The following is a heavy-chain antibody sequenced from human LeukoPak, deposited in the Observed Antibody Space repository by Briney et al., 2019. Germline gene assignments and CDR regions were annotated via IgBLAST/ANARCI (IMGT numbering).Heavy chain of an antibody. D-gene: IGHD2-15*01. CDR1: GYTLTELS. V-gene: IGHV1-24*01. J-gene: IGHJ4*02. Sequence: ASVKVSCKVSGYTLTELSMHWVRQAPGKGLEWMGGFDPEDGETIYAQKFQGRVTMTEDTSTDTAYMELSSLRSEDTAVYYCARDPYDLVVVTATNLYFDYWGQGTLVTVSS. CDR3: ARDPYDLVVVTATNLYFDY. CDR2: FDPEDGET.